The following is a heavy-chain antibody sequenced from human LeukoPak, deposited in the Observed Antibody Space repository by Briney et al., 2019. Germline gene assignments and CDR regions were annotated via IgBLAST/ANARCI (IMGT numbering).Heavy chain of an antibody. CDR2: INHSGST. CDR1: GGSFSGYY. Sequence: PSETLSFTCAVYGGSFSGYYCSWIRQPPGKGLEWIGEINHSGSTNYNPSLKSRVTISVDTSKNQFSLKLSSVTAADTAVYYCARDRIRYFDWLLLLDYWGQGTLVTVSS. CDR3: ARDRIRYFDWLLLLDY. V-gene: IGHV4-34*01. J-gene: IGHJ4*02. D-gene: IGHD3-9*01.